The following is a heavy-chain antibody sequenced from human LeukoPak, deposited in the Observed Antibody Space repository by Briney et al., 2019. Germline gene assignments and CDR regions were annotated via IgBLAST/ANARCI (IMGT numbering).Heavy chain of an antibody. CDR1: GFTFSSYA. CDR2: ISGSGGST. V-gene: IGHV3-23*01. CDR3: AKKGSSGWYYYGMDV. D-gene: IGHD6-19*01. Sequence: PGGSLRLSCAASGFTFSSYAMSWVRQAPGKGLEWVSAISGSGGSTYYADSVKGRCTISRDNSKNTLYLQMNSLRAEDTAVYYCAKKGSSGWYYYGMDVWGQGTTVTVSS. J-gene: IGHJ6*02.